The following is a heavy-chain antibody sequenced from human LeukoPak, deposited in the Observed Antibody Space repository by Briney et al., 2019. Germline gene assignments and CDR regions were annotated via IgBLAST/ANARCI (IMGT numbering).Heavy chain of an antibody. Sequence: GGSLRLSCAASGFTLSSYSMNWVRQAPGKGLEWVSYISSSSDTIYYADSVKGRFTISRDNAKNSLYLHMNSLRAEDTAVYYCAREASSSGYYFSTHAFDIWGQGTMVTVSS. J-gene: IGHJ3*02. V-gene: IGHV3-48*01. CDR1: GFTLSSYS. CDR3: AREASSSGYYFSTHAFDI. CDR2: ISSSSDTI. D-gene: IGHD3-22*01.